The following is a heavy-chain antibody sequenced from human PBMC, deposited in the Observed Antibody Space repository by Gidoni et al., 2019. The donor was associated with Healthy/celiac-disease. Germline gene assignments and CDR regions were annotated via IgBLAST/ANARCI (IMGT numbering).Heavy chain of an antibody. CDR3: ARANPAGRYDFWSGYSGRYYYYYYMDV. J-gene: IGHJ6*03. Sequence: QLQLQESGSGLVKPSQTLSLTCAVSGGSISSGGYSWRWIRQPPGKGLEWIGYIYHSGSTYYNPSLKSRVTISVDRSKNQFSLKLSSVTAADTAVYYCARANPAGRYDFWSGYSGRYYYYYYMDVWGKGTTVTVSS. CDR1: GGSISSGGYS. CDR2: IYHSGST. D-gene: IGHD3-3*01. V-gene: IGHV4-30-2*01.